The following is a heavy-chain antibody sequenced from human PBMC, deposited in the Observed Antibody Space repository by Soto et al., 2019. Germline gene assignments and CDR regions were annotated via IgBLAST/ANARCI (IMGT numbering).Heavy chain of an antibody. CDR1: GFTFISYA. J-gene: IGHJ4*02. CDR2: ISYDGSNK. V-gene: IGHV3-30-3*01. Sequence: GWSLRLSCAASGFTFISYAMHWVRQAPGKGLEWVAVISYDGSNKYYADSVKGRFTISRDNSKNTLYLQMNSLRAEDTAVYYCARDYTIGYSYGYGFLGYWGQGTLVTVSS. D-gene: IGHD5-18*01. CDR3: ARDYTIGYSYGYGFLGY.